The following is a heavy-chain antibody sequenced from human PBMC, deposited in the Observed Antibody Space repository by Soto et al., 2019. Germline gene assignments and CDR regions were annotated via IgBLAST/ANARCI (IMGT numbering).Heavy chain of an antibody. J-gene: IGHJ6*01. Sequence: GASVKVSCKASGYSFSTHSIHWVRQAPGQGLEWMGWINGGNGNTKYSQKFRDRVTITRDASASTCYMERSSLRSEDTAVYSCPSGKGMEEHYYYYGMDVWGQGTPVTVSS. V-gene: IGHV1-3*01. CDR1: GYSFSTHS. CDR2: INGGNGNT. CDR3: PSGKGMEEHYYYYGMDV. D-gene: IGHD1-1*01.